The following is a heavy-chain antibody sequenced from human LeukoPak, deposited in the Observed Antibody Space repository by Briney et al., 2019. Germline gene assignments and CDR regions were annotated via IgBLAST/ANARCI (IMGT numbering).Heavy chain of an antibody. V-gene: IGHV4-34*01. CDR2: INHSGST. CDR3: ARSVYPNHHCIDH. CDR1: GGSFSGYY. J-gene: IGHJ4*02. Sequence: SETLSLTCAVYGGSFSGYYWSWIRQPPGKGLEWIGEINHSGSTNYNPSLKSRVTISVDTSKNQFSLKLSSVTAADTAVYYCARSVYPNHHCIDHWGQGTPVTVSS. D-gene: IGHD5/OR15-5a*01.